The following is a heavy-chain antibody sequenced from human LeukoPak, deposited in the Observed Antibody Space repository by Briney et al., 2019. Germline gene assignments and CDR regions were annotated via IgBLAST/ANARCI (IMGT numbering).Heavy chain of an antibody. Sequence: INTDGSSISYADSVKGRFTISRDNAKNTLYLQMNSLRAEDTAVYYCARDSSPTTGGYYMDVWGKGTTVTVSS. V-gene: IGHV3-74*01. J-gene: IGHJ6*03. CDR3: ARDSSPTTGGYYMDV. CDR2: INTDGSSI. D-gene: IGHD1-14*01.